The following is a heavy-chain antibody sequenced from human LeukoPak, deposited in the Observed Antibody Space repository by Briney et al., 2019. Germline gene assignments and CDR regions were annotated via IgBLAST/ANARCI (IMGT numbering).Heavy chain of an antibody. J-gene: IGHJ6*02. CDR1: GFTFSSYG. D-gene: IGHD2-15*01. V-gene: IGHV3-30*18. Sequence: GGSLRLSCAASGFTFSSYGMHWVRQAPGKGLEWVAVISYDGSNKYYADSVKGRFTISRDNSKNTLYLQMNSLRAEDTAVYYCAKDGGYCSGGSCYSEIGYYGMDVWGQGTTVTVSS. CDR2: ISYDGSNK. CDR3: AKDGGYCSGGSCYSEIGYYGMDV.